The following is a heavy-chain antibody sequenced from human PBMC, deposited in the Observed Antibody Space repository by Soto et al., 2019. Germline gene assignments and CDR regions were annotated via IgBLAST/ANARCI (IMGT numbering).Heavy chain of an antibody. CDR3: ARERDIVVVVAAYNEPFSGFDP. Sequence: GASVKVSCKASGYTFTSYYMHWVRQAPGQGLEWMGIINPSGGSTSYAQKFQGRVTMTRDTSTSTVYMELSSLRSEDTAVYYCARERDIVVVVAAYNEPFSGFDPWGQGTLVTVSS. CDR2: INPSGGST. V-gene: IGHV1-46*03. D-gene: IGHD2-15*01. J-gene: IGHJ5*02. CDR1: GYTFTSYY.